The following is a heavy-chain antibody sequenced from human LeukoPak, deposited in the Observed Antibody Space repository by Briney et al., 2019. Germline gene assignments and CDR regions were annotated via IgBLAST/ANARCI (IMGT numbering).Heavy chain of an antibody. CDR3: ARDAGLPDYYDSSGYYLAPEYYFDY. CDR2: VSSSSTI. D-gene: IGHD3-22*01. Sequence: PGGSLRLSCAASGFTFSSYSMNWVRQAPGKGLEWVSYVSSSSTIYYADSVKGRFTISRDNAKNSLYLQMNSLRAEDTAVYYCARDAGLPDYYDSSGYYLAPEYYFDYWGQGTLVTVSS. CDR1: GFTFSSYS. V-gene: IGHV3-48*01. J-gene: IGHJ4*02.